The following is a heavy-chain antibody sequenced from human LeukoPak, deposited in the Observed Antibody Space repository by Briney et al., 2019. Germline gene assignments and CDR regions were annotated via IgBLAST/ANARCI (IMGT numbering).Heavy chain of an antibody. J-gene: IGHJ3*02. Sequence: GGSLRLSCAASGFTLSVYGMHWVRQAPGKGLEWVAVISYDGSNKYYADSVKGRFTISRDNSNNTLYLQMDSLGTEDTAVYYCAKDDWIFSKAFDIWGQGTMVTVSS. D-gene: IGHD2-2*03. CDR3: AKDDWIFSKAFDI. CDR2: ISYDGSNK. V-gene: IGHV3-30*18. CDR1: GFTLSVYG.